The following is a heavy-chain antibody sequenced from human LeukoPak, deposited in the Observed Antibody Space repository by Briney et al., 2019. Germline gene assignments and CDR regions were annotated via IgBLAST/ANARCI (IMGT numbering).Heavy chain of an antibody. CDR3: ARDSNSGYSSSWYRFDP. CDR1: GGTFSSYA. CDR2: IIPIFGTA. Sequence: GASVKVSCKASGGTFSSYAISWVRQAPGQGLEWMGGIIPIFGTANYAQKFQGRVTITADESTSTAYMELSRLRSDDTAVYYCARDSNSGYSSSWYRFDPWGQGTLDTVSS. D-gene: IGHD6-13*01. J-gene: IGHJ5*02. V-gene: IGHV1-69*13.